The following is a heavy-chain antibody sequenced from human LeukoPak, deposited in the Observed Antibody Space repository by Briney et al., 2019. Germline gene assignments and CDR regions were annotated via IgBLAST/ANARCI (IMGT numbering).Heavy chain of an antibody. CDR2: ISWNSGSI. J-gene: IGHJ4*02. V-gene: IGHV3-9*01. CDR3: AKGLITMVRGAPSL. CDR1: GFTFDDYA. Sequence: HPGRSLRLCCAASGFTFDDYAMHWVRQAPGKGLEWVSGISWNSGSIGYADSVKGRFTISRDNAKNSLYLQMNTLRDEDTALYYCAKGLITMVRGAPSLWGQGTLVTVSS. D-gene: IGHD3-10*01.